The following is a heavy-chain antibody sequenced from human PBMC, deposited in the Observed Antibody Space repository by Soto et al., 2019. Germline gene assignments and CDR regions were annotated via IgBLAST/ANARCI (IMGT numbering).Heavy chain of an antibody. Sequence: SETLSLTCTVSGGSISSSSYYWGWIRQPPGKGLEWIGSIYYSGSTYYNPSLKSRVTISVDTSKNQFSLKLSSVTAADTAVYYCVIRAKDYDSSDDAFDIWGQGTMVT. J-gene: IGHJ3*02. V-gene: IGHV4-39*01. CDR1: GGSISSSSYY. CDR2: IYYSGST. CDR3: VIRAKDYDSSDDAFDI. D-gene: IGHD3-22*01.